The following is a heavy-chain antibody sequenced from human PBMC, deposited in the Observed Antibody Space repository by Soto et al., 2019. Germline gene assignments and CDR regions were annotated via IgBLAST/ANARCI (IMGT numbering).Heavy chain of an antibody. Sequence: PGESLKISCKGSGYTFTSYWIVWVRQVPGKGLEWMGIIYPGDSDTRYSPSFQGQVTISADKSISTAYLQWSSLKASDTAMYYCARHGRVGATQSSFDCWGQGTLVTVSS. D-gene: IGHD1-26*01. CDR2: IYPGDSDT. J-gene: IGHJ4*02. V-gene: IGHV5-51*01. CDR1: GYTFTSYW. CDR3: ARHGRVGATQSSFDC.